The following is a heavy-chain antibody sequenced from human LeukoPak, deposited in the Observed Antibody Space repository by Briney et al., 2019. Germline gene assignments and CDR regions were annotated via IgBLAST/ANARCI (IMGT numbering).Heavy chain of an antibody. CDR3: AREPGANSFDS. CDR1: GGSFSGYY. D-gene: IGHD4/OR15-4a*01. CDR2: INHSGST. J-gene: IGHJ5*01. V-gene: IGHV4-34*01. Sequence: KPSETLSLTCAVYGGSFSGYYWSWIRQPPGKGLEWIGEINHSGSTNYNPSLKSRVTISVDTSKNQFSLKLSSVTAADTAAYYCAREPGANSFDSWGQGTLVTVSS.